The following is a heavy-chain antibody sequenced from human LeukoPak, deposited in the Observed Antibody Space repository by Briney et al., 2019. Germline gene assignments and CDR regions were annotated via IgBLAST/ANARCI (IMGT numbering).Heavy chain of an antibody. J-gene: IGHJ4*02. D-gene: IGHD2-8*01. V-gene: IGHV3-74*01. CDR1: GFPFSSYW. CDR3: ARARGPGVFDY. CDR2: INSDGSAT. Sequence: GGSLRLSCAASGFPFSSYWMHWVRQVPGKGLLWVSRINSDGSATIYADSVRGRFTISRDNAKNTLYLQMSGLRVEDTAVYHCARARGPGVFDYWGQGTLVTVSS.